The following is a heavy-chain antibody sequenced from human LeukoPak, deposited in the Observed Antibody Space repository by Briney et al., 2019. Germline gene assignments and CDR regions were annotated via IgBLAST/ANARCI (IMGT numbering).Heavy chain of an antibody. V-gene: IGHV3-66*01. J-gene: IGHJ4*02. CDR2: MYNDGST. Sequence: ETLSLTCTVSGGSISSYYWSWVRQAPGKGLEWVSVMYNDGSTYYADSVKGRFTISRDNSKNTLYLQLNRLRTEDTAVYYCARDMNPYYWGQGTLVTVSS. CDR3: ARDMNPYY. D-gene: IGHD1-14*01. CDR1: GGSISSYY.